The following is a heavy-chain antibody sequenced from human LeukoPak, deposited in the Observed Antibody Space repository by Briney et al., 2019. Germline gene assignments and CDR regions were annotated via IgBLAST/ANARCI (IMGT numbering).Heavy chain of an antibody. CDR3: AREVSAYYYDISGRAFDI. V-gene: IGHV4-59*01. CDR1: GGFISRYY. CDR2: IYYSGST. D-gene: IGHD3-22*01. Sequence: SETLSLTCTVCGGFISRYYSSWIRQPPEKGLEWIGYIYYSGSTNYNPSLKSRVTISVDTSKNQFSLKLSSVTAADTAVYYCAREVSAYYYDISGRAFDIWGQGTMVTVSS. J-gene: IGHJ3*02.